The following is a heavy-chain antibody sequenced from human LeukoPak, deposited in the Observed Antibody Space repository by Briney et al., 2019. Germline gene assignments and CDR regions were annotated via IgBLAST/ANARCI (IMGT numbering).Heavy chain of an antibody. J-gene: IGHJ4*02. CDR1: GYTFTGYY. Sequence: ASVNVSCKASGYTFTGYYMHWVRQAPGQGREWMGWINPNSGGTNYAQKFQGRVTMTRDTSISTAYMELSRLRSDDTAVYYCARPPLYSSGCFDYWGQGTLVTVSS. V-gene: IGHV1-2*02. CDR2: INPNSGGT. CDR3: ARPPLYSSGCFDY. D-gene: IGHD6-19*01.